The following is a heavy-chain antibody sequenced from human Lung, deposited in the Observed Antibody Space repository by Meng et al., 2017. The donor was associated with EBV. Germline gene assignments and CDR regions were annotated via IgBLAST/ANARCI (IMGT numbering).Heavy chain of an antibody. CDR2: INHSGST. CDR1: GGSFSGSY. D-gene: IGHD3-10*01. Sequence: APLQESGAGVVKPSATLSLPCAVSGGSFSGSYCGWIRQPPGKGLEWIGEINHSGSTNYNPSLKSRVTISVDTSKNQFSLKLSSVTAADTAVYYCARGITMVRGVPGHWFDPWGQGTLVTVSS. CDR3: ARGITMVRGVPGHWFDP. V-gene: IGHV4-34*01. J-gene: IGHJ5*02.